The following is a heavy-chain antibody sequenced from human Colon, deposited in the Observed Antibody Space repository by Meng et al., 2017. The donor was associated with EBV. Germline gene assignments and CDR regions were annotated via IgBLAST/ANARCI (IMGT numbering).Heavy chain of an antibody. CDR2: VYHTGST. CDR1: GGSSSSSHW. J-gene: IGHJ4*02. D-gene: IGHD2-21*01. CDR3: ARVWQSLTAFFDS. Sequence: VQREVAGPGWVKPSGTLSLTCAVSGGSSSSSHWWTWVRQPPGKGLEWIGEVYHTGSTKYNPSLKSRLTISVDKSKNQFSLNLTSVTAADTAVYYCARVWQSLTAFFDSWGQGTLVTVSS. V-gene: IGHV4-4*02.